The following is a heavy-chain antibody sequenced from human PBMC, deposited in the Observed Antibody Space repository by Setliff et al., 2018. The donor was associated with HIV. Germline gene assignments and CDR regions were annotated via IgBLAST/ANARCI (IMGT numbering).Heavy chain of an antibody. V-gene: IGHV4-59*11. D-gene: IGHD3-10*01. J-gene: IGHJ4*02. Sequence: PSETLSLTCTLSGASISSHYWSWIRQAPGKGLEWVGSVDFRGNSSANPSLKSRLMISVDTSKNRLSLKLTSVTAADTAVYFCASRRGIEFYFDIWGQGTPVTAPQ. CDR3: ASRRGIEFYFDI. CDR2: VDFRGNS. CDR1: GASISSHY.